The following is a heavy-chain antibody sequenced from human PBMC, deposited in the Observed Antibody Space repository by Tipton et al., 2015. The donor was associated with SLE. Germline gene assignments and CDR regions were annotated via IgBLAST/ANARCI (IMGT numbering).Heavy chain of an antibody. CDR3: AKDVLRWAFDF. V-gene: IGHV3-23*01. D-gene: IGHD3-16*01. Sequence: SLRLSCAASGFTFSNYAMQWVRQAPGKGLEWVSAIHGSDDTTHYADSGKGRFTISRDTSRNTLYLQMNSLRAEDTAVYFCAKDVLRWAFDFWGQGTMVTVSS. CDR2: IHGSDDTT. CDR1: GFTFSNYA. J-gene: IGHJ3*01.